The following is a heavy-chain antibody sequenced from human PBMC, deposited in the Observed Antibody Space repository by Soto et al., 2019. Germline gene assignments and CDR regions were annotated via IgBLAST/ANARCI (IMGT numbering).Heavy chain of an antibody. CDR3: AKGRGPSFLRHYFDY. CDR2: ISGSGGNT. V-gene: IGHV3-23*01. Sequence: GGSLRLSCAASGFTFSSYGMGWVRQAPGEGLEWVSTISGSGGNTDYADSVKGRFTISRDNSKNTLYLQMNTLRAEDTAVYYCAKGRGPSFLRHYFDYWGQGTLVTVSS. J-gene: IGHJ4*02. D-gene: IGHD3-10*01. CDR1: GFTFSSYG.